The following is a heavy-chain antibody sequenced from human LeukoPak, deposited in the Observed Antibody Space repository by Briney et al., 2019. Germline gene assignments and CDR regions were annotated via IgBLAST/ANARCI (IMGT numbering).Heavy chain of an antibody. CDR3: AKTNSYNSD. V-gene: IGHV3-23*01. Sequence: GGPLSLLCGACGFTFTTFPVLGLRRSPGKALGWGASVSGNSSTTYYTDSLKGRFTISRDNSNNKLSLQVSSLRAEDTAVYYCAKTNSYNSDWGQGTLVTVSS. D-gene: IGHD1-20*01. CDR2: VSGNSSTT. CDR1: GFTFTTFP. J-gene: IGHJ4*02.